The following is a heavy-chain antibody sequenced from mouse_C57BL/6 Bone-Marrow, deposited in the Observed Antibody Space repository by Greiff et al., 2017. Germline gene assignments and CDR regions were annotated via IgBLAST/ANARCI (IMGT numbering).Heavy chain of an antibody. CDR2: IDPSDSYT. CDR3: ARFPAMDY. Sequence: QVQLQQPGAELVRPGTSVKLSCKASGYTFTSYWMHWVKQRPGQGLEWIGVIDPSDSYTNYNQKFKGKATLTVDTSSSTAYMQLSSRTSEDSAVYYCARFPAMDYWGQGTSVTVSS. CDR1: GYTFTSYW. V-gene: IGHV1-59*01. J-gene: IGHJ4*01.